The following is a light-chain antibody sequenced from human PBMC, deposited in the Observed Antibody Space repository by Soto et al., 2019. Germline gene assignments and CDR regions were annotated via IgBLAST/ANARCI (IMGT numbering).Light chain of an antibody. CDR3: AAWDDSLNAWV. CDR2: SNN. J-gene: IGLJ3*02. CDR1: SSNIGSNT. V-gene: IGLV1-44*01. Sequence: QLVLTQPPSASGTPGQRVTISCSGSSSNIGSNTVNWYQQLPGTAPKLLIYSNNQRPSGVPDRFSGSKSGTSASLAISGLQSEDEADYYCAAWDDSLNAWVFGGGTQLTV.